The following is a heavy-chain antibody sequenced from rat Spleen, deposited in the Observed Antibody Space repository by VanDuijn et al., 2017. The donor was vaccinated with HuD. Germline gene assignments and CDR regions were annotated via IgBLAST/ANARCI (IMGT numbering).Heavy chain of an antibody. Sequence: QVQLKESGPGLVQPSQTLSLTCTVSGFSLTSYHVSWVRQSPGKGLEWMGVIWTGGNTANNSLLKSRLSISRDTSKSQVFLKMNRLQTEDTATYYGARVGYCSYVRYFDYWGRGVMVTVSS. CDR1: GFSLTSYH. V-gene: IGHV2-43*01. CDR3: ARVGYCSYVRYFDY. CDR2: IWTGGNT. J-gene: IGHJ2*01. D-gene: IGHD1-2*01.